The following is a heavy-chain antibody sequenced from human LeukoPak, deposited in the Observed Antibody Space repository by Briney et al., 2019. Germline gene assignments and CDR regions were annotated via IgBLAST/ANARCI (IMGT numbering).Heavy chain of an antibody. CDR2: ISSSSSYI. J-gene: IGHJ6*02. V-gene: IGHV3-21*01. D-gene: IGHD3-22*01. Sequence: GGSLRLSCAASGFTFSSYSMNWARQAPGKGLEWVSFISSSSSYIYYADSVKGRFTVSRDNAKNSLYLQMNSLRAEDTAVYYCARDQFTMIVVVSEYYYYGMDVWGQGTTVTVSS. CDR1: GFTFSSYS. CDR3: ARDQFTMIVVVSEYYYYGMDV.